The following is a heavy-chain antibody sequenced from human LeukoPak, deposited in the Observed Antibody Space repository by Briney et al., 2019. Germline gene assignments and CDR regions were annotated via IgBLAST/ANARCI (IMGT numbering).Heavy chain of an antibody. CDR2: ISSSSSYI. D-gene: IGHD6-19*01. J-gene: IGHJ4*02. Sequence: KAGGSLRLACAASGFTFSSNSMNWVRQAGGKGLEWVTSISSSSSYIYYADSVKGRFTISRDNAKNSLYLQMNSLRAEDTAVYYFARDPWAVAGTMSYWGQGTLVTVSS. V-gene: IGHV3-21*01. CDR3: ARDPWAVAGTMSY. CDR1: GFTFSSNS.